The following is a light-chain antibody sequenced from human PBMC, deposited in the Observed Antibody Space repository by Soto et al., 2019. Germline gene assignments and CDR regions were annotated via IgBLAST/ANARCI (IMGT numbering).Light chain of an antibody. J-gene: IGKJ1*01. V-gene: IGKV3-15*01. CDR1: QSVDNN. Sequence: ETVLTQSPATLSVSPGGRATLSCRASQSVDNNLAWYQQKPGQAPRLLIYGASTRATGIPARFSGSGSGTDFTLTISSLQSEDFAVYFCQQFYTWPQTFGHGTKVDIK. CDR2: GAS. CDR3: QQFYTWPQT.